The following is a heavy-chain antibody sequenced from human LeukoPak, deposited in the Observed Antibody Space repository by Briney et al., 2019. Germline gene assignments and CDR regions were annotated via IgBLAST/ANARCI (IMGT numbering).Heavy chain of an antibody. D-gene: IGHD3-22*01. Sequence: SVKVSCKASGGTFSSYAISWVRQAPGQGLEWMGGIIPIFGTANYAQKFQGRVTITADESTSTAYMELSSLRSEDTAVYYCARVEYYYDSSGYYEGRYYFDYWGQGTLVTVSS. CDR2: IIPIFGTA. V-gene: IGHV1-69*13. CDR1: GGTFSSYA. J-gene: IGHJ4*02. CDR3: ARVEYYYDSSGYYEGRYYFDY.